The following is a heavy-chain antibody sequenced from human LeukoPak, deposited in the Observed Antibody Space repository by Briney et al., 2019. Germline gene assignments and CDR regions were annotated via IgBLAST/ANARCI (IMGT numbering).Heavy chain of an antibody. Sequence: SETLSLTCAVYGGSFSGYYWSWIRQPPGKGLEWIGEINHSGSTNYNPSLKSRVTISVDTSKNQFSLKLSSVTAADTAVYYCARGARSTPGRYCSSTSCYSFAPGSRLLFDYWGQGTLVTVSS. CDR2: INHSGST. V-gene: IGHV4-34*01. CDR1: GGSFSGYY. CDR3: ARGARSTPGRYCSSTSCYSFAPGSRLLFDY. J-gene: IGHJ4*02. D-gene: IGHD2-2*01.